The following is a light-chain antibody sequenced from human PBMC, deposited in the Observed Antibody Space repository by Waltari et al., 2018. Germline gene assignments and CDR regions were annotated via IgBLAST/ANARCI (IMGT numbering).Light chain of an antibody. V-gene: IGLV1-51*01. CDR2: DTY. J-gene: IGLJ1*01. CDR1: NSDIENSS. Sequence: QSVLTQPPSVSAAPGQRVTISCSGRNSDIENSSISWYQQFPGAAPRLLTYDTYKRPSGIPARFSGSRSGTSATLVITGLQTGDEADYYCGAWDASLNSYVFGTGTTVTVL. CDR3: GAWDASLNSYV.